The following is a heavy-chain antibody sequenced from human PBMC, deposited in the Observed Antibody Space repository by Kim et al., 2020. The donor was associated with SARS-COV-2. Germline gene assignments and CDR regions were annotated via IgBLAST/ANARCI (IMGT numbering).Heavy chain of an antibody. CDR3: ARGGRNSGWYG. D-gene: IGHD6-19*01. V-gene: IGHV4-59*09. CDR2: I. J-gene: IGHJ4*02. Sequence: INYNPSLTSRVTLSVDTSKNQFSLKLRSVTAADTAVYYCARGGRNSGWYGWGQGTLVTVSS.